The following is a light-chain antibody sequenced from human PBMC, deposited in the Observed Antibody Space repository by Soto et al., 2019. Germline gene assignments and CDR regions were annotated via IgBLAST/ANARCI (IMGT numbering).Light chain of an antibody. CDR1: QSISSH. CDR2: TSS. V-gene: IGKV1-39*01. J-gene: IGKJ5*01. Sequence: IRITHAPSYLSESVLDAVNLTLLASQSISSHLNWYQHQPGKAPNLLMYTSSNLQSVVPSRFSGSGSGTDFTLTISSLQPEDFATCYCQKSYSTPISCGKGQRRAIK. CDR3: QKSYSTPIS.